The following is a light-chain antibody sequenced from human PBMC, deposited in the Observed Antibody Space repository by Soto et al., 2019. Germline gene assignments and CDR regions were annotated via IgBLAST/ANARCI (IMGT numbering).Light chain of an antibody. CDR1: QGISSY. V-gene: IGKV1-9*01. CDR2: AAS. Sequence: DNQVPQSRSSVSACVGDRVSITCLASQGISSYLACYQQKPGNAPKLLIYAASTLQSGVPSRFSGSGSGTEFSLTISSLQPEDFATYYCQQLNSYPRTFGQGTKVDIK. CDR3: QQLNSYPRT. J-gene: IGKJ1*01.